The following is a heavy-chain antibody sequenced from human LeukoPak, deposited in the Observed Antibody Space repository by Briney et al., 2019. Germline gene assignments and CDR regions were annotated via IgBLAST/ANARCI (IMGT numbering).Heavy chain of an antibody. Sequence: GGSLRLSCAASGFTFSSYSMNWVRQAPGKGLEWVSSISSSSSYIYYADSVKGRFTISRDNAKNSLYLQMNSLRAEDTALYYCAKVGSTSCYFDYWGQGTLVTVSS. CDR2: ISSSSSYI. V-gene: IGHV3-21*04. J-gene: IGHJ4*02. D-gene: IGHD2-2*01. CDR3: AKVGSTSCYFDY. CDR1: GFTFSSYS.